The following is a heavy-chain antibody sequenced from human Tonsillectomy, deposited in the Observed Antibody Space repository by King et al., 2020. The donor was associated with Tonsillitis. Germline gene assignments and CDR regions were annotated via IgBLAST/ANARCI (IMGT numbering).Heavy chain of an antibody. CDR2: INPDSGAA. D-gene: IGHD2-8*02. V-gene: IGHV1-2*06. J-gene: IGHJ4*02. CDR1: GYSFTGYS. Sequence: VQLVESGAEVRKPGASVKVSCQASGYSFTGYSIHWVRQAPGQGLDWMGRINPDSGAADYALRFEDRVTMTTDTSFRTAYLELSRLRSDDTATYFCARDTGGWRSFDYWGQGTLAT. CDR3: ARDTGGWRSFDY.